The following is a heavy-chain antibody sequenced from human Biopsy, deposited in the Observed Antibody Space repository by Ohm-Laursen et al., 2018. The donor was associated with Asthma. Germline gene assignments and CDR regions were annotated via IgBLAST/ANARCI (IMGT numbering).Heavy chain of an antibody. V-gene: IGHV1-69*13. Sequence: ASVKVSCKASGGTFSSYAISWVRQAPGQGLEWMGGIIPIFGTANYAQKFQGRVTITADESTSTTYMELSSLRSEDTAVYYCARERIAARQRRYYFDYWGQGTLVTVSS. CDR1: GGTFSSYA. D-gene: IGHD6-6*01. J-gene: IGHJ4*02. CDR2: IIPIFGTA. CDR3: ARERIAARQRRYYFDY.